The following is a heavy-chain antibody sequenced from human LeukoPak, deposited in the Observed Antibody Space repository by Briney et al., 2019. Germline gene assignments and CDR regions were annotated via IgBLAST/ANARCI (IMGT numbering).Heavy chain of an antibody. CDR2: ISSSSSYT. CDR3: ARDLGYSSSWLDY. CDR1: GFTFSDYY. J-gene: IGHJ4*02. Sequence: GGSLRLFCAASGFTFSDYYMSWIRQAPGKGLEWVSYISSSSSYTNYADSVKGRFTISRDNAKNSLYLQMNSLRAEDTAVYYCARDLGYSSSWLDYWGQGTLVTVSS. D-gene: IGHD6-13*01. V-gene: IGHV3-11*06.